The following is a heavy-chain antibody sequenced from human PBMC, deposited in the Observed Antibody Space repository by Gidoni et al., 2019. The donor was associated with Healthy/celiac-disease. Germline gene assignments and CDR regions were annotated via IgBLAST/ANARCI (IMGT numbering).Heavy chain of an antibody. V-gene: IGHV4-59*01. Sequence: QVQLQASGPGLVKPSETLSLTCTVSGGSISSYYWSWIRQPPGKGLEWIGYIYYSGSTNYNPSLKSRVTISVDTSKNQFSLKLSSVTAADTAVYYCARAGTAAALNWFDPWGQGTLVTVSS. CDR3: ARAGTAAALNWFDP. CDR2: IYYSGST. CDR1: GGSISSYY. D-gene: IGHD6-13*01. J-gene: IGHJ5*02.